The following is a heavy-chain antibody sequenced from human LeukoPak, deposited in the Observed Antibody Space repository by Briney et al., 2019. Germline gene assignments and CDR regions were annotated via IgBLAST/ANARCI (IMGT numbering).Heavy chain of an antibody. D-gene: IGHD3-22*01. CDR2: ISWNSGSI. Sequence: GGSLRLSCAASGFTLDDYAMHWVRQAPGKGLEWVSGISWNSGSIGYADSVKGRFTISRDNAKNSLYLQMNSLRAEDTALYYCAKVSESRYYDSSGYYSGGFDYWGQGTLVTVSS. CDR3: AKVSESRYYDSSGYYSGGFDY. CDR1: GFTLDDYA. J-gene: IGHJ4*02. V-gene: IGHV3-9*01.